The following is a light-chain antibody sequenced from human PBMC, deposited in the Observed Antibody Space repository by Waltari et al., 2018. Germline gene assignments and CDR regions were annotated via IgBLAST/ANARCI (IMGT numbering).Light chain of an antibody. V-gene: IGLV2-14*01. J-gene: IGLJ1*01. CDR1: SSDVGGYHY. CDR2: EVS. Sequence: QSALTQPASVSGSPGQSITLSCTVTSSDVGGYHYVSWYQQHPGQAPKLMIYEVSNRPSGVSNRFSGSKSGNTASLTISGLQAEDEADYYCSSYTSSSTQVFGTGTKVTVL. CDR3: SSYTSSSTQV.